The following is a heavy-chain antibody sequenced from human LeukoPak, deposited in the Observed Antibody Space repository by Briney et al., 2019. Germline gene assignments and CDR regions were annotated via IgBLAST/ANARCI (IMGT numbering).Heavy chain of an antibody. V-gene: IGHV3-7*01. CDR2: IRQDGNEK. CDR3: GTTVTTGRRY. J-gene: IGHJ4*02. CDR1: GFTFSSFW. Sequence: GGSLRLSCAASGFTFSSFWMTWVRQAPGKGLEWVANIRQDGNEKFYVDSVKGRFTISRDNAKNSVYLQMSSLRAEDTAVYYCGTTVTTGRRYWGQGTLVTVSS. D-gene: IGHD4-17*01.